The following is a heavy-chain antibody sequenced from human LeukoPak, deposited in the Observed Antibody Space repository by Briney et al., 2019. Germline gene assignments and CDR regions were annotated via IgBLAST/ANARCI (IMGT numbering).Heavy chain of an antibody. D-gene: IGHD6-19*01. V-gene: IGHV3-66*01. CDR3: ARDSLVAGVLHYFDY. J-gene: IGHJ4*02. CDR1: GFTVSSNY. Sequence: PGGSLRLSCAASGFTVSSNYMSWVRQAPGKGLEWVSVIYSGGSTYYADSVKGRFTISRDNSKNTLYLQMNSLRAEDTAVYYCARDSLVAGVLHYFDYWGQGTLVTVSS. CDR2: IYSGGST.